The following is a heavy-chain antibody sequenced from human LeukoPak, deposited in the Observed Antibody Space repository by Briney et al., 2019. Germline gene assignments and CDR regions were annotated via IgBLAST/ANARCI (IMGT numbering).Heavy chain of an antibody. CDR3: ARAPSEIGGYYPEYFRH. J-gene: IGHJ1*01. D-gene: IGHD3-22*01. Sequence: QTGGSLRLFCAPSGLTFSSYWMLWVRQAPGKGLVWVLCIKSDGSTNYADSVKGRFAISRDNDKNTLSLQMNSLRAEDTGVYYCARAPSEIGGYYPEYFRHWGQGTLVTVSS. CDR1: GLTFSSYW. CDR2: IKSDGST. V-gene: IGHV3-74*01.